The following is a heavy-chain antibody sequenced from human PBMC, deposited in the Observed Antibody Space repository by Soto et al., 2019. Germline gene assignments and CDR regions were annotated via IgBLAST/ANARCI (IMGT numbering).Heavy chain of an antibody. CDR3: ARYNSYAIDY. Sequence: SETLSLTCTVSGTSISSYYWSWIRQPPGKGLEWIANIHYSGTTNYNPSLASRVTLSVDTSKDQFSLKMTSVTAADRAMYFCARYNSYAIDYWGRGTLVTVSS. D-gene: IGHD2-8*01. V-gene: IGHV4-59*01. J-gene: IGHJ4*02. CDR1: GTSISSYY. CDR2: IHYSGTT.